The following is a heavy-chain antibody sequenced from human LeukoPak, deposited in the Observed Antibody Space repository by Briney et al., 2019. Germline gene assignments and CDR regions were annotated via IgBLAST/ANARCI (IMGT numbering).Heavy chain of an antibody. J-gene: IGHJ6*03. D-gene: IGHD3-22*01. V-gene: IGHV1-46*01. CDR2: INPSGGST. CDR1: GYTFTRYY. Sequence: ASVKVSCKASGYTFTRYYMHWVRQAPGQGLEWMGIINPSGGSTSYAQKFQGRVTMTRDTSTSTVYMELSSLRSEDTAVYYCARDYYDSSGYYRGYYYYYMDVWGKGTTVTISS. CDR3: ARDYYDSSGYYRGYYYYYMDV.